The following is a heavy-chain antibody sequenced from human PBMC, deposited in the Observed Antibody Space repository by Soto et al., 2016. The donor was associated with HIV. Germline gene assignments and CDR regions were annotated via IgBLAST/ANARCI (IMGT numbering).Heavy chain of an antibody. J-gene: IGHJ6*02. CDR3: AKDLFSGRPWGGGMDV. V-gene: IGHV3-23*01. CDR2: ISGSGGST. Sequence: EVQLLESGGGLVQPGGSLRLSCAASGFTFSSYAMSWVRQAPGKGLEWVSAISGSGGSTYYADSVKGRFTISRDNSKNTLYLQMNSLRAEDTAVYYCAKDLFSGRPWGGGMDVWGQGTTVTVSS. CDR1: GFTFSSYA. D-gene: IGHD3-10*01.